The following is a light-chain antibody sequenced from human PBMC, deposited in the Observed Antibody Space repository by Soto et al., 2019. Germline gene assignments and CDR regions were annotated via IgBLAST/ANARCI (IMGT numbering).Light chain of an antibody. Sequence: EIVMTQSPATLSVSPGERATLSCRASESVSSTLAWYQQKPGQAPRLLIYGASTRAAGIAARFSGSGSGTDFTLTISSLQSEDFAVYYCQQYNDWPLTFGGGTKVDIK. V-gene: IGKV3-15*01. CDR3: QQYNDWPLT. J-gene: IGKJ4*01. CDR2: GAS. CDR1: ESVSST.